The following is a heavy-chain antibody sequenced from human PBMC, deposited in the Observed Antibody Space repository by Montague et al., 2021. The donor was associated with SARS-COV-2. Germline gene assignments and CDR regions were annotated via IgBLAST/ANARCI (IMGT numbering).Heavy chain of an antibody. Sequence: SLRLSCAASGFTFSSYAMHWVRQAPGKGLEWVAVISYDGSNKYYADSVKGRFTISRDNSKNTLYLQMNSLRAEDTAVYYCASELADYGDFDYWGHGTLVTVSS. V-gene: IGHV3-30-3*01. D-gene: IGHD4-17*01. J-gene: IGHJ4*01. CDR3: ASELADYGDFDY. CDR1: GFTFSSYA. CDR2: ISYDGSNK.